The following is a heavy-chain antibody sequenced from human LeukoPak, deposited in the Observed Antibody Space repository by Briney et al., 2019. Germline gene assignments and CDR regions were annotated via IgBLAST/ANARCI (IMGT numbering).Heavy chain of an antibody. J-gene: IGHJ4*02. CDR3: ARDDPVTAFDN. D-gene: IGHD2-21*02. CDR1: GGSLNNHF. CDR2: IFYSGST. V-gene: IGHV4-59*11. Sequence: SETLSLTCTVSGGSLNNHFWSWIRQPPGKGPEWIGYIFYSGSTSYNPSLRSRVSLSLDPSKNRFSLRLRSITAADTAMYYFARDDPVTAFDNWGPGTLVIVSS.